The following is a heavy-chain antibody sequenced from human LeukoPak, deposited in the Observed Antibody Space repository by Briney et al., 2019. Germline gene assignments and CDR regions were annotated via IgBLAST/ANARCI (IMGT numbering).Heavy chain of an antibody. CDR3: ARSSTYYYDSSGYLPLVY. J-gene: IGHJ4*02. CDR2: INPNSGGT. D-gene: IGHD3-22*01. V-gene: IGHV1-2*02. CDR1: GYTFTGYY. Sequence: ASVKVSCKASGYTFTGYYMHWVRQAPGQGLEWMGWINPNSGGTNYAQKFQGRVTMTRDTSISTAYMELSRLRSDDTAVYYCARSSTYYYDSSGYLPLVYWGRGTLVTVSS.